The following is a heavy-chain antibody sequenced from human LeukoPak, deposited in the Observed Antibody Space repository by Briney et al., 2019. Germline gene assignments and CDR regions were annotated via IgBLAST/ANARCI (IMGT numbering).Heavy chain of an antibody. D-gene: IGHD6-13*01. CDR3: ARGYSSSWYPSAFDI. CDR1: GDSLTSGSYY. Sequence: PSETLSLTCTVSGDSLTSGSYYWSWIRQPPGRGLEWIGYVYYSGSTNYNPSLKSRVTMSVDTSKNQFSLMLIFVTAADTAVYYCARGYSSSWYPSAFDIWGQGTMVTVSS. V-gene: IGHV4-61*01. CDR2: VYYSGST. J-gene: IGHJ3*02.